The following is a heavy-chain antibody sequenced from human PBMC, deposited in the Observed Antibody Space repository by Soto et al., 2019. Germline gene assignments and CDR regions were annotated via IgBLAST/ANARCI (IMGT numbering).Heavy chain of an antibody. V-gene: IGHV4-39*02. Sequence: SETLSLTCTVSGDSVSSSYYYWGWIRQPPGKGLEWIGSIFYSGSTNYNPSLKSRVTISADTSNNHFSLRLSSVTAADTAVYYCGGRLNLGNVYFTPPMEVWGKGTTVTVSS. CDR1: GDSVSSSYYY. CDR2: IFYSGST. J-gene: IGHJ6*03. D-gene: IGHD3-3*01. CDR3: GGRLNLGNVYFTPPMEV.